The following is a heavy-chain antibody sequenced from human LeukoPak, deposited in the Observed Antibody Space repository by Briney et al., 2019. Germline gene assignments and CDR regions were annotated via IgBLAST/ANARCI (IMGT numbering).Heavy chain of an antibody. CDR2: ISGSGGST. D-gene: IGHD2-2*01. J-gene: IGHJ4*02. V-gene: IGHV3-23*01. Sequence: PGGSLRLSCAASGFTFSSYAMSWVRQAPGKGLEWVSAISGSGGSTYYADSVKGRFTISRDNSKNTLYLQMNSLRAEDTAVYYCAKGRDIVVVPAASPLDYWGQGTLVTVSS. CDR3: AKGRDIVVVPAASPLDY. CDR1: GFTFSSYA.